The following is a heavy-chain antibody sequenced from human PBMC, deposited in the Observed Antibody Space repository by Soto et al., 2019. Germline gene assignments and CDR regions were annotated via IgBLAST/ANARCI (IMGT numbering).Heavy chain of an antibody. CDR3: ATYGPNSDILTGYYSEASFDY. D-gene: IGHD3-9*01. CDR2: FDPEDGET. CDR1: GYTLTELS. V-gene: IGHV1-24*01. J-gene: IGHJ4*01. Sequence: ASVKVSCKVSGYTLTELSMHWVRQAPGKGLEWMGGFDPEDGETIYAQKFQGRVTMTEDTSTDTAYMELSSLGSEDTAVYYCATYGPNSDILTGYYSEASFDYWG.